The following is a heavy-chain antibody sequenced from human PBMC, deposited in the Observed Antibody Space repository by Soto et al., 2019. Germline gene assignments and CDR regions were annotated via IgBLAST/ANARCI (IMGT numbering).Heavy chain of an antibody. Sequence: GGSLRLSCAASGFTFSSYAMHWVRQAPGKGLEWVAVISYDGSNKYYADSVKGRFTISRDNSKNTLYLQMNSLRAEDTAVYYCARDIFPYSSSWYNWFDPWGQGTLVTVSS. CDR3: ARDIFPYSSSWYNWFDP. CDR2: ISYDGSNK. J-gene: IGHJ5*02. V-gene: IGHV3-30-3*01. CDR1: GFTFSSYA. D-gene: IGHD6-13*01.